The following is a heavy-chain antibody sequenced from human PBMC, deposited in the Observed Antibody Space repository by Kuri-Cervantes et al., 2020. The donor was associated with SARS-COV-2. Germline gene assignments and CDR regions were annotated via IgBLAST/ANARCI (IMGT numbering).Heavy chain of an antibody. V-gene: IGHV4-59*12. CDR1: RGSISSDY. CDR3: AREFAGMDV. CDR2: IYYLGST. Sequence: SETLSLTCTVSRGSISSDYWSWIRQPHGKGLELIGYIYYLGSTNYNPSLESRVTISLDTSRNQFSLKLSSVTAADTAVYYCAREFAGMDVWGQGTTVTVSS. J-gene: IGHJ6*02.